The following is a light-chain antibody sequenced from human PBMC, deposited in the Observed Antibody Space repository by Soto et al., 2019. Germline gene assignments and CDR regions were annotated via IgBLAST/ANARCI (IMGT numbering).Light chain of an antibody. CDR2: WAS. V-gene: IGKV4-1*01. CDR3: QQYYSLPFT. CDR1: QGVVHSSNNKDF. J-gene: IGKJ3*01. Sequence: DIVMTQSPDALAVSLGARATINCKSSQGVVHSSNNKDFLAWFQQKPGQPPKLLIYWASTRESGVPDRFSGSGSGTDFTLTISSLQAEDVAIYYCQQYYSLPFTFGPGTKVDLK.